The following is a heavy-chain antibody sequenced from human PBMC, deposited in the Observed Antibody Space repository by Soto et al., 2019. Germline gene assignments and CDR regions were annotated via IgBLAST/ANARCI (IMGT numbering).Heavy chain of an antibody. CDR2: ISDSGDIT. D-gene: IGHD5-18*01. CDR1: EFTFSTYA. CDR3: AKDLQGYSYGFYGRVTSSFDY. V-gene: IGHV3-23*01. J-gene: IGHJ4*02. Sequence: PGGSLRLSCAASEFTFSTYAMTWVRQAPGRGLQWVATISDSGDITYYADSVKGRFTISRDNSRNTLYLQMNSLRAEDTAVYYCAKDLQGYSYGFYGRVTSSFDYWGQGTLVTVSS.